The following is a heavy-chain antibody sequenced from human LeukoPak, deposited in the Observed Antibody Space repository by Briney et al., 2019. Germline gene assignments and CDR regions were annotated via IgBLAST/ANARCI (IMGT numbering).Heavy chain of an antibody. Sequence: PSETLSLTCTVSGGSISSNSYYWGWIRQPPGKGLEWIGDIYYSGSTYYNPSLKSRVTISVDTSKNQFSLKLSSVTTADTAVYYCARRGGYDFLYDYWGQGILVTVSS. CDR3: ARRGGYDFLYDY. CDR2: IYYSGST. J-gene: IGHJ4*02. D-gene: IGHD5-12*01. V-gene: IGHV4-39*01. CDR1: GGSISSNSYY.